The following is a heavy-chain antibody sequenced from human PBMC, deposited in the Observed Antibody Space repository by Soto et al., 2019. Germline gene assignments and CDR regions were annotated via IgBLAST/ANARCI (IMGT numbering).Heavy chain of an antibody. V-gene: IGHV4-30-4*01. CDR2: MHYSGST. CDR3: ARDSGSGSL. J-gene: IGHJ1*01. Sequence: QVQLQESGPGLVKASQTLSLTCTVSGGSVNNNDYYWSWIRQPPGKGLEWIGNMHYSGSTGYNPSLRSRVSMSVDTSKNHFSLKMNSVSPADTAVYYCARDSGSGSLWGLGTLVTVSS. D-gene: IGHD1-26*01. CDR1: GGSVNNNDYY.